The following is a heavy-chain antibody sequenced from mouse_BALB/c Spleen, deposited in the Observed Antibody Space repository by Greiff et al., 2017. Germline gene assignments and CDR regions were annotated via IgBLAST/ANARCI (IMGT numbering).Heavy chain of an antibody. CDR1: GYTFTSYW. V-gene: IGHV1-52*01. D-gene: IGHD2-3*01. CDR2: IDPYDSET. CDR3: AREGGDGYYGYAMDY. Sequence: QVQLQQPGAELVRPGASVKLSCKASGYTFTSYWMNWVKQRPEQGLEWIGRIDPYDSETHYNQKFKDKTILTVDKTSSTAYMQRSSLTSEDSAVYFFAREGGDGYYGYAMDYWGQGTSVTVSS. J-gene: IGHJ4*01.